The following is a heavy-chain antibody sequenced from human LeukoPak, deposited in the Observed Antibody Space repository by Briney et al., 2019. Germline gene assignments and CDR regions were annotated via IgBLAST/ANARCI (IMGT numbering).Heavy chain of an antibody. CDR1: GGSFSGYY. Sequence: PSETLSLTCAVYGGSFSGYYWSWIRQPPGKGLEWIATIHHSGVTYYNPSLKSRVTMSVDTSKNQCSLKLGAVTAASTAVYYCARYTANTAGYSFDFWGQGALVTVSS. D-gene: IGHD3-22*01. CDR2: IHHSGVT. CDR3: ARYTANTAGYSFDF. V-gene: IGHV4-34*10. J-gene: IGHJ4*02.